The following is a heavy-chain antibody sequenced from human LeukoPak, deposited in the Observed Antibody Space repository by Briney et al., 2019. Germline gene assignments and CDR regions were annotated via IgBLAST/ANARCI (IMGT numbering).Heavy chain of an antibody. Sequence: PSETLSLTCTVSGASISGSGYYWSWIRQHPGKGLEWIGYIYYSGSTFYTPSLRGRVTISVDTSKNQFSLKLSSVTAADTAVYYCARVRGSYNIDYWGQGTLVTVSS. CDR2: IYYSGST. D-gene: IGHD1-26*01. V-gene: IGHV4-31*03. CDR1: GASISGSGYY. J-gene: IGHJ4*02. CDR3: ARVRGSYNIDY.